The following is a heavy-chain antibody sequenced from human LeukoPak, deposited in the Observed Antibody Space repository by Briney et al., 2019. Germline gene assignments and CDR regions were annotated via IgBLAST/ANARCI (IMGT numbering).Heavy chain of an antibody. CDR2: ISGNGVST. J-gene: IGHJ4*02. V-gene: IGHV3-23*01. CDR1: GFTFSSYA. CDR3: AKESPRFDY. Sequence: GGSLRLSCAASGFTFSSYAMSWVRQAPGKGLEWVSVISGNGVSTHYADSVKGRFTISRDNSKNTLYLQMSSLRAEDTAVYYCAKESPRFDYWGQGTLVTVSS.